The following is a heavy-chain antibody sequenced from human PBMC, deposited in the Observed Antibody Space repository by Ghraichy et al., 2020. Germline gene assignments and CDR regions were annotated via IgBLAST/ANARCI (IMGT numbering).Heavy chain of an antibody. CDR2: TRPDGSAG. CDR3: ARGDYYASSGHYIEAFDI. J-gene: IGHJ3*02. V-gene: IGHV3-7*01. Sequence: GGSLRLSCAASGFSFSRYWMSWVRQAPGKGLEWVANTRPDGSAGYYVDSVKGRFTISRDNAKNSLYLQMNRLRAEDTAVYYCARGDYYASSGHYIEAFDIWGQGTMFIVSS. CDR1: GFSFSRYW. D-gene: IGHD3-22*01.